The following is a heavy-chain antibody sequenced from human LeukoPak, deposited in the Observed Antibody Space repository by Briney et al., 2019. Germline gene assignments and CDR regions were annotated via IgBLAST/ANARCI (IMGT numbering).Heavy chain of an antibody. CDR2: ITSTSRYI. D-gene: IGHD5-12*01. CDR3: ARDQGSGYDLVPYYDYYMDV. J-gene: IGHJ6*03. V-gene: IGHV3-21*01. Sequence: KPGGSLRLSCAASGFTFSIYNMNWVRQAPGKGLEWVSSITSTSRYIYYGDSVKGRFTISRDNAKNSLYLQMNSLRAEDTAVYYCARDQGSGYDLVPYYDYYMDVWGKGTTVTVSS. CDR1: GFTFSIYN.